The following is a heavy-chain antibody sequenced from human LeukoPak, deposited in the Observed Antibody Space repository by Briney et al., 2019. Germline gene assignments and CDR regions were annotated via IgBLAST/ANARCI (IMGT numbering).Heavy chain of an antibody. CDR1: GFTVSNAW. CDR3: TTVGDYYYGMDV. V-gene: IGHV3-15*01. CDR2: IKSKTDGGTT. J-gene: IGHJ6*02. D-gene: IGHD3-10*01. Sequence: GGSLRLSCAASGFTVSNAWMSWVRQAPGKGLEWVGRIKSKTDGGTTDYAAPVKGRFTISRDDSKNTLYLQMNRLKTEDTAVYYCTTVGDYYYGMDVWGQGTTVTVSS.